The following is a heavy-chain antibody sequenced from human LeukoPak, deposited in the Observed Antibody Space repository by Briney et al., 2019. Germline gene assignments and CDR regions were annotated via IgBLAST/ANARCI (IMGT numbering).Heavy chain of an antibody. D-gene: IGHD2-2*01. V-gene: IGHV4-61*08. CDR1: GGSISSGDYY. Sequence: SETLSLTCTVSGGSISSGDYYWSWIRQPPGKGLEWIGYIYYSGSTNYNPSLKSRVTISVDTSKNQFSLKLSSVTAADTAVYYCARERGYCSSTSCPGHDAFDIWGQGTMVTVSS. CDR2: IYYSGST. J-gene: IGHJ3*02. CDR3: ARERGYCSSTSCPGHDAFDI.